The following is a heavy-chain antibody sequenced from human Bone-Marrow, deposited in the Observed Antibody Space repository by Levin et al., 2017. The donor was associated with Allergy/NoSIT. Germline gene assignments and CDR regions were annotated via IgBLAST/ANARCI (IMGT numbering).Heavy chain of an antibody. CDR3: TRDQIVVPAAAYFHYGMDV. D-gene: IGHD2-2*01. J-gene: IGHJ6*02. Sequence: GGSLRLSCTASGFTFGDYAVSWVRQAPGKGLEWVGFIRSKSYGGTTEYAAAVKGRFSISRDDSKSIAYLQMNSLKTEDTAVYYCTRDQIVVPAAAYFHYGMDVWGQGTTVTVSS. CDR2: IRSKSYGGTT. CDR1: GFTFGDYA. V-gene: IGHV3-49*04.